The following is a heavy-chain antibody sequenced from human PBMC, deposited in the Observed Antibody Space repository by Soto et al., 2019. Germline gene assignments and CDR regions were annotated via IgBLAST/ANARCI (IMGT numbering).Heavy chain of an antibody. Sequence: GGSLRLSCAASGFSFSIYWMSWVRQAPGRGLEWVANINQDATRQSYVDSVEGQSSISRDNAKNSLYLHMNSPRVEDTAVYYCAKVGLFVGNQPITFESWGQGPLSPVSS. CDR1: GFSFSIYW. CDR3: AKVGLFVGNQPITFES. CDR2: INQDATRQ. D-gene: IGHD2-2*01. V-gene: IGHV3-7*01. J-gene: IGHJ4*02.